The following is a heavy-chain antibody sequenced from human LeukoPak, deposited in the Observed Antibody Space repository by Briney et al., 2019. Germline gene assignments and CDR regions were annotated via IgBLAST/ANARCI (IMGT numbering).Heavy chain of an antibody. Sequence: ASVKVSCKASGGTFSSHTISWVRQAPGQGLEWMGRIIPILGIANYAQKFQGRVTITPDKSTSTAYMELSSLRSEDTAVYYCAGPLGYGDAFDIWGQGTMVTVSS. D-gene: IGHD2-8*01. V-gene: IGHV1-69*02. CDR1: GGTFSSHT. CDR2: IIPILGIA. CDR3: AGPLGYGDAFDI. J-gene: IGHJ3*02.